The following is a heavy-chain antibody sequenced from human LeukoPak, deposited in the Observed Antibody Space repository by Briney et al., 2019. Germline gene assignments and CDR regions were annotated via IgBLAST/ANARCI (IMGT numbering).Heavy chain of an antibody. CDR3: ARVPPAPPAMAPPDY. CDR1: GFTFSSYS. J-gene: IGHJ4*02. CDR2: ISSSSSYI. Sequence: GGSLRLSCAASGFTFSSYSMNWVRQAPGKGLEWVSSISSSSSYIYYADSVKGRFTISRDNAKNSLYLQMNSLRAEDTAVYYCARVPPAPPAMAPPDYWGQGTLVTVSS. D-gene: IGHD5-18*01. V-gene: IGHV3-21*01.